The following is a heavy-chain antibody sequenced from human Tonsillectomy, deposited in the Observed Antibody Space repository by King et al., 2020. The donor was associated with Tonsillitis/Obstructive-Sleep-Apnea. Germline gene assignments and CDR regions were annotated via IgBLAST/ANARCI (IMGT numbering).Heavy chain of an antibody. V-gene: IGHV4-59*08. J-gene: IGHJ4*02. Sequence: QLQESGPGLVKPSETLSLTCTVSGGSISSHFWSWIRQPPGKGLESLGYIFYTGSTNYNPSLKSRLTISVDTSKNQFSLKLSSLTAADTAVYYCARVANYGYFFDYWGQGTPVTVSS. CDR3: ARVANYGYFFDY. CDR1: GGSISSHF. CDR2: IFYTGST. D-gene: IGHD1-7*01.